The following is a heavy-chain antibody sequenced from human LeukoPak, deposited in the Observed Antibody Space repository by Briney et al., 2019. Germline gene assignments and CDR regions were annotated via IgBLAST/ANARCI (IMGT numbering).Heavy chain of an antibody. CDR2: INHSGST. J-gene: IGHJ5*02. CDR3: ARGPYCSSTSCYAFWFDP. CDR1: GGSFSGYY. Sequence: SETLSLTCAVYGGSFSGYYWSWIRQPPGKGLEWIGEINHSGSTNYNPSLKSRVTISVDTSKNQFSLKLSSVTAADTAVYYCARGPYCSSTSCYAFWFDPWGQGTLVTDSS. V-gene: IGHV4-34*01. D-gene: IGHD2-2*01.